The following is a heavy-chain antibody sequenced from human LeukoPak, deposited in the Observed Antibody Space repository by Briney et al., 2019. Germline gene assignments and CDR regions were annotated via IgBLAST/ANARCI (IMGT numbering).Heavy chain of an antibody. Sequence: GGSLRLSCAASGFTFSDYSMNWVRQAPEKGLEWVSSISSGSTYIYYADSVKGRFTISRDNAKNSLYLQMNSLRAEDTAVYYCAREVLMGPRYFDYWGQGTLVTVSS. CDR1: GFTFSDYS. V-gene: IGHV3-21*01. CDR2: ISSGSTYI. J-gene: IGHJ4*02. D-gene: IGHD3-10*01. CDR3: AREVLMGPRYFDY.